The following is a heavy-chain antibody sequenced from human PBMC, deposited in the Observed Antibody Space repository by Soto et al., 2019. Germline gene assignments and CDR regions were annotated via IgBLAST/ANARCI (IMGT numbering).Heavy chain of an antibody. Sequence: HPGGSLRLSCAASGFTFSSYGMHWVRQAPGKGLEWVAVISYDGSNKYYADSVKGRFTISRDNSKNTLYLQMNSLRAEDTAVYYCAKVGGYCSSTSCYLRFRYYDSSGLQEDYWGQGTLVTVSS. CDR2: ISYDGSNK. V-gene: IGHV3-30*18. D-gene: IGHD2-2*01. J-gene: IGHJ4*02. CDR1: GFTFSSYG. CDR3: AKVGGYCSSTSCYLRFRYYDSSGLQEDY.